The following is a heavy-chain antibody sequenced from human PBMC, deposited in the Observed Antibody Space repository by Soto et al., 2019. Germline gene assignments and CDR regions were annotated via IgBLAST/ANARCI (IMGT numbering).Heavy chain of an antibody. CDR2: ISSMSSFI. J-gene: IGHJ4*02. V-gene: IGHV3-21*06. Sequence: EVRLVESGGGLVNPGGSLRLSFAVLGFTFTNENINWVRQAPGKGLEWVSSISSMSSFINYADSVKGRFTISRDNDRGLVYLQMNSLRADDTAVYYCARDPPLSMIVVVGVDDFWGQGTLVTVSS. CDR3: ARDPPLSMIVVVGVDDF. CDR1: GFTFTNEN. D-gene: IGHD3-22*01.